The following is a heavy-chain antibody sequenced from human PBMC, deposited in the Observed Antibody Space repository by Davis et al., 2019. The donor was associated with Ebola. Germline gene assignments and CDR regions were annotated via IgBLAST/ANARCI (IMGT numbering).Heavy chain of an antibody. CDR3: AMIRSRGYSYGWVDY. CDR1: GFTFSSYW. D-gene: IGHD5-18*01. J-gene: IGHJ4*02. CDR2: IKQDGSEK. V-gene: IGHV3-7*01. Sequence: GGSLRLSCAASGFTFSSYWMSWVRQAPGKGLEWVANIKQDGSEKYYVDSVKGRFTISRDNAKNSLYLQMNSLRAEDTAVYYCAMIRSRGYSYGWVDYWGQGTLVTVSS.